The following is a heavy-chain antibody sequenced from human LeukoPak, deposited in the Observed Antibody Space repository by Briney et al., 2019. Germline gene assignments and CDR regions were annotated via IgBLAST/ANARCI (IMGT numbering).Heavy chain of an antibody. D-gene: IGHD3-10*01. CDR2: INTDGSIT. CDR1: GFTFSNYW. Sequence: GGSLRLSCAASGFTFSNYWMHWVRQGPGKGLNWVSHINTDGSITNYADSVKGRFTISRDNAKNTPYLQMNSLRVEDTAVYYCAREGVRGVISPNWFDPWGQGTLVTVSS. V-gene: IGHV3-74*01. J-gene: IGHJ5*02. CDR3: AREGVRGVISPNWFDP.